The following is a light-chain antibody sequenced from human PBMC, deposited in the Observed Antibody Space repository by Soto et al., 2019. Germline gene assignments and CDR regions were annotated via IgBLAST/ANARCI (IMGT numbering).Light chain of an antibody. CDR1: SSDIGAYNY. J-gene: IGLJ1*01. CDR2: DVS. CDR3: SSHSSSSTPV. Sequence: QSALTQPASVSGSPGQSITISCTGTSSDIGAYNYVSWYQQHPGKAPKLMIYDVSDRPSGVSNRFSGSKSGNTASLTISGLQAEDEADYYCSSHSSSSTPVFGTRTKLTVL. V-gene: IGLV2-14*01.